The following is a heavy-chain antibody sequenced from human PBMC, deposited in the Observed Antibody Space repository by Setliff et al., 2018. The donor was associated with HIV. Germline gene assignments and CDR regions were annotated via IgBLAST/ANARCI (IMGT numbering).Heavy chain of an antibody. Sequence: PSETLSLTCTVSGGSISSYYWSWIRQPPGKGLEWIGYISYSGSTNYNPSLKSRLTISVDTSKNHFSLKLSSVTAADTAVYYCARGGVLRYFDWAYWGQGTLVTVSS. CDR3: ARGGVLRYFDWAY. CDR1: GGSISSYY. V-gene: IGHV4-59*08. J-gene: IGHJ4*02. CDR2: ISYSGST. D-gene: IGHD3-9*01.